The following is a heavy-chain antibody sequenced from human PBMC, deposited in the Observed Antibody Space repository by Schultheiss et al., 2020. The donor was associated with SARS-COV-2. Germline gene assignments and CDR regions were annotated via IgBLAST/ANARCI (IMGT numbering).Heavy chain of an antibody. Sequence: SETLSLTCAVYGGSFSGYYWSWIRQPPGKGLEWIGEINHSGSTNYNPSLKSRVTMSVDTSKNQFSLKLSSVTAADTAVYYCARGAKYCSSTSCYSWFFRYYFDYWGQGTLVTVSS. CDR2: INHSGST. CDR3: ARGAKYCSSTSCYSWFFRYYFDY. V-gene: IGHV4-34*01. J-gene: IGHJ4*02. CDR1: GGSFSGYY. D-gene: IGHD2-2*01.